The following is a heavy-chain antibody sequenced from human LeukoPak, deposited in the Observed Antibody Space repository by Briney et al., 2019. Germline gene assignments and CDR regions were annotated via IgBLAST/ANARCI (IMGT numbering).Heavy chain of an antibody. CDR2: INPNSGDT. D-gene: IGHD6-13*01. V-gene: IGHV1-2*04. CDR1: GYTFIGYY. Sequence: GASVKVSCKASGYTFIGYYMHWVRQAPGQGLEWMGWINPNSGDTNYAQKFQGWVTMTRDTSISTAYMELSRLRSEDTAVYYCARDPSGYSSDWYYFDYWGQGTLVTVSP. J-gene: IGHJ4*02. CDR3: ARDPSGYSSDWYYFDY.